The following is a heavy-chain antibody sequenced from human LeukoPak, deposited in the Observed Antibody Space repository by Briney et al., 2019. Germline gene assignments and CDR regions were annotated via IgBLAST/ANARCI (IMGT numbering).Heavy chain of an antibody. CDR1: GGSISSYY. Sequence: SEALSLTCTVSGGSISSYYWSWIRQPPGKGLEWIGYIYYSGSTNYNPSLKSRVTISVDTSKNQFSLKLSSVTAADTAVYYCASEKDILTGYSRYYFDYWGQGTLVTVSS. CDR2: IYYSGST. V-gene: IGHV4-59*12. D-gene: IGHD3-9*01. CDR3: ASEKDILTGYSRYYFDY. J-gene: IGHJ4*02.